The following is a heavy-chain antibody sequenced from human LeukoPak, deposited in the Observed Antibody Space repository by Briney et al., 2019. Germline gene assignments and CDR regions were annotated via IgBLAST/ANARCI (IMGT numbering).Heavy chain of an antibody. CDR3: ASDTVDTAVGIDY. CDR2: ISGSGGTT. Sequence: SGGSLRLSCATSGFTFSNYAVSWVRQAPGKGLEWVSSISGSGGTTYYADSVKGRFTISRDNSKNTLYLQMNSLRAEDTAVYYCASDTVDTAVGIDYWGQGTLVTVSS. V-gene: IGHV3-23*01. J-gene: IGHJ4*02. D-gene: IGHD5-18*01. CDR1: GFTFSNYA.